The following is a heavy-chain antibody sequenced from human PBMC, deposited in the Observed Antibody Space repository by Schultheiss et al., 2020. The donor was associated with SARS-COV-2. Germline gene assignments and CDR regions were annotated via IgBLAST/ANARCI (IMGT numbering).Heavy chain of an antibody. J-gene: IGHJ4*02. CDR3: AKPPSGYYDSSGYYYDY. CDR1: GFTFSSYE. CDR2: ISGSGGST. D-gene: IGHD3-22*01. V-gene: IGHV3-23*01. Sequence: GGSLRLSCAASGFTFSSYEMNWVRQAPGKGLEWVSAISGSGGSTYYADSVKGRFTISRDNSKNTLYLQMNSLRAEDTAVYYCAKPPSGYYDSSGYYYDYWGQGTLVTVSS.